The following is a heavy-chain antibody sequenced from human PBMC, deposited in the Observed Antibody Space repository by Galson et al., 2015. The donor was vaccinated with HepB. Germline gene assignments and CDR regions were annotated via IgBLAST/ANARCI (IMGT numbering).Heavy chain of an antibody. V-gene: IGHV3-23*01. CDR1: GLMFSSYA. Sequence: SLRLSCAASGLMFSSYAMSWVRQAPGKGLEWVSVISGSGGSTKYADSVKGRFTISRDNSKNTMYMQMNSLRVEDTAVYYCAKRSSSWYPRDAFDIWGQGTMVTVSS. D-gene: IGHD6-13*01. CDR2: ISGSGGST. CDR3: AKRSSSWYPRDAFDI. J-gene: IGHJ3*02.